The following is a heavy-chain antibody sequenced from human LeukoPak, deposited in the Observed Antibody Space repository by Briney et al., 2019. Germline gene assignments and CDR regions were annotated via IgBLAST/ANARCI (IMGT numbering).Heavy chain of an antibody. Sequence: SETLSLTCTVSGGSISSYYWSWTRQPAGKGLEWIGRIYTSGSTNYNPSLKSRVTMSVDTSKNQFSLKLSSATAADTAVYYCARETNIVATIRWFDPWGQGTLVTVSS. J-gene: IGHJ5*02. D-gene: IGHD5-12*01. CDR3: ARETNIVATIRWFDP. CDR1: GGSISSYY. CDR2: IYTSGST. V-gene: IGHV4-4*07.